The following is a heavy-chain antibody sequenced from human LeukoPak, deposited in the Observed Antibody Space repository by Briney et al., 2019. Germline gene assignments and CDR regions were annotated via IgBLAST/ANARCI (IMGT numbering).Heavy chain of an antibody. D-gene: IGHD2-2*01. CDR1: GGTFSSYA. CDR3: ARGYCSSTSCFIQH. Sequence: SVKVSCKASGGTFSSYATSWVRQAPGQGLEWMGGIIPIFGTANYAQKFQGRVTITADESTSTAYMELSSLRSEDTAVYYCARGYCSSTSCFIQHWGQGTLVTVSS. V-gene: IGHV1-69*13. CDR2: IIPIFGTA. J-gene: IGHJ1*01.